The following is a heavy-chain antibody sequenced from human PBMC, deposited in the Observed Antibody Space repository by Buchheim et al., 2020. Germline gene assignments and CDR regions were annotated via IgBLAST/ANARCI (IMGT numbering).Heavy chain of an antibody. D-gene: IGHD4-11*01. Sequence: QVQLQESGPGLVKPSQTLSLTCTVSGGSISSGGYYWSWIRQHPGKGLEWIGYIYYSGSTYYNPSLKSRVTIPVDTSKNQFSLKLSSVTAADTAVYYCARDHPQTGNDYSNYVYYGMDVWGQGTT. CDR1: GGSISSGGYY. V-gene: IGHV4-31*03. J-gene: IGHJ6*02. CDR2: IYYSGST. CDR3: ARDHPQTGNDYSNYVYYGMDV.